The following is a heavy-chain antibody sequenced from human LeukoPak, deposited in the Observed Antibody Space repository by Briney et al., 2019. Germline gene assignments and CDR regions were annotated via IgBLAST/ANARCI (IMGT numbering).Heavy chain of an antibody. CDR1: GFTFISYA. CDR3: ARGPVAVAGTAPFDY. CDR2: ISSNGGST. D-gene: IGHD6-19*01. V-gene: IGHV3-64*01. Sequence: GSLRLSCSASGFTFISYALHGVRLAPGKGLEYVSAISSNGGSTYYANSVKGRFTISRDNSKNTLYLQMGSLRDEDMGVYYCARGPVAVAGTAPFDYWGQGTLVTVSS. J-gene: IGHJ4*02.